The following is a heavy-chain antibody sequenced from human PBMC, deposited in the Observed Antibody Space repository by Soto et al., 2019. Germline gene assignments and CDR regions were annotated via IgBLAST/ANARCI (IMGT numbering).Heavy chain of an antibody. V-gene: IGHV1-69*01. D-gene: IGHD2-2*01. CDR2: IIPLFGTS. J-gene: IGHJ6*02. CDR1: GGTFCTYG. Sequence: QVKLVQSGAEVKKPGSSVTVSCKPSGGTFCTYGINWVRQAPGRGLEWMGGIIPLFGTSHYAQRFQGRVTITADESSSTVYMELSSLRSEDTAVYYCARDNPVVTSNYNYHYYGMDLWGQGTTVTVSS. CDR3: ARDNPVVTSNYNYHYYGMDL.